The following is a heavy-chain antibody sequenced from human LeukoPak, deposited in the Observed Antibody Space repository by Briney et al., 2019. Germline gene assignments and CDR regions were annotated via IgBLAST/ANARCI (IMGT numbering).Heavy chain of an antibody. V-gene: IGHV3-23*01. CDR1: GFSFSYYA. D-gene: IGHD5-12*01. J-gene: IGHJ4*02. Sequence: GGSLRLSCAASGFSFSYYAMSWVRQAPGKELEWVSVMRDSGGKTFYADSVKGRFTISRDNSKNTLYLQMNSLRAEDTAVYYCAKDREVATIRGFFDYWGQGTLVTVSS. CDR3: AKDREVATIRGFFDY. CDR2: MRDSGGKT.